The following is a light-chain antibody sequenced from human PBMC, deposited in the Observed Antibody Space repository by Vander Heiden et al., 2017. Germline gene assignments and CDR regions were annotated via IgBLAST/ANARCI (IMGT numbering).Light chain of an antibody. CDR1: QGISSY. V-gene: IGKV1-8*01. CDR2: AAS. J-gene: IGKJ1*01. CDR3: QQDDSYPRT. Sequence: AIRMTQSPSSLSASTGDRVTITCRASQGISSYLAWYQQKPGKAPKLLIYAASTLQSGVPSRFSGSGSGTDFTLTISCLQSEDFATYYCQQDDSYPRTFGQGTKVXIK.